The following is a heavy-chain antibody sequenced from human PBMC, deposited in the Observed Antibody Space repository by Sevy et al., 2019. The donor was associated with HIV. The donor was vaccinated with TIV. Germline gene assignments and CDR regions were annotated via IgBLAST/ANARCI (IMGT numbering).Heavy chain of an antibody. V-gene: IGHV4-31*03. Sequence: SETLSVTCTVSGGSISSGGYYWSWIRQHPGKGLEWIGYIYYSGSTYYNPSLKSRVTISVDTSKNQFSLKLSSVTAADTAVYYCARETLPMVRGVLPPYFDYRGQGTLVTVSS. CDR3: ARETLPMVRGVLPPYFDY. CDR2: IYYSGST. J-gene: IGHJ4*02. CDR1: GGSISSGGYY. D-gene: IGHD3-10*01.